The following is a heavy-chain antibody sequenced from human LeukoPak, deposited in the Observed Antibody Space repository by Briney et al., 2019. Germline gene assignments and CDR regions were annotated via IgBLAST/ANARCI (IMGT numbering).Heavy chain of an antibody. D-gene: IGHD3-10*01. CDR3: ARPYYYGSGSYYIDY. Sequence: GESLKMSCKGSGYSFTSYWSGRVSQMPGKNLECLGIIYPGDSDTRYSPSFQAQVTISADLSISTAYLQWSSLKASDTAMYYCARPYYYGSGSYYIDYWGQGTLVTVSS. J-gene: IGHJ4*02. V-gene: IGHV5-51*01. CDR2: IYPGDSDT. CDR1: GYSFTSYW.